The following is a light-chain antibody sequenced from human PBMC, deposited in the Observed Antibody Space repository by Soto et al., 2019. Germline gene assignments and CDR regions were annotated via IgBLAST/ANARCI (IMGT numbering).Light chain of an antibody. Sequence: DIQMTQSPSTLSASVGDRVTITCRASQSISSWSAWYQQKPGKAPKLLIYKASSLESGVPSRFSGSGSGTEFTLTISSLQPDDFATYYCQQYNSFLLTFGGGTKVDIK. CDR3: QQYNSFLLT. J-gene: IGKJ4*01. CDR1: QSISSW. CDR2: KAS. V-gene: IGKV1-5*03.